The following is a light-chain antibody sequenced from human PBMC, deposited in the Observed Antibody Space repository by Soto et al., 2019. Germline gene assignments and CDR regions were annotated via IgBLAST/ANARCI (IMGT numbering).Light chain of an antibody. CDR3: QQYNSYWT. Sequence: DIQMTQSPSSLSASVGDRVTITCRASQGIRHYLAWYQQKPGKVPKLLIYEASNLQSGVPSRFSGSGSGTEFTLTISSLQPDDFATYYCQQYNSYWTFGQGTKVDI. CDR1: QGIRHY. V-gene: IGKV1-27*01. J-gene: IGKJ1*01. CDR2: EAS.